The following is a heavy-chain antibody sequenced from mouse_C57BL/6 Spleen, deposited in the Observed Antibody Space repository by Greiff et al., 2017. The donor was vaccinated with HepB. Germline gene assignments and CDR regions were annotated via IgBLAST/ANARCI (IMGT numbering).Heavy chain of an antibody. D-gene: IGHD2-12*01. Sequence: EVHLVESGGGLVKPGGSLKLSCAASGFTFSDYGMHWVRQAPEKGLEWVAYISSGSSTIYYADTVKGRFTISRDIATNTRFLQMTSLRSEDTALYYCARPGDSYTWFAYWGQGTLVTVSA. CDR3: ARPGDSYTWFAY. CDR1: GFTFSDYG. J-gene: IGHJ3*01. V-gene: IGHV5-17*01. CDR2: ISSGSSTI.